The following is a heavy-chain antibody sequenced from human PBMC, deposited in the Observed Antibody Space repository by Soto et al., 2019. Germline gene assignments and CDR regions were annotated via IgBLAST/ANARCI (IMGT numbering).Heavy chain of an antibody. CDR3: AREQEYCTNGVCYGFDP. V-gene: IGHV4-59*01. D-gene: IGHD2-8*01. CDR2: IYYSGST. CDR1: GGSISSYY. Sequence: SETLSLTCTVAGGSISSYYWSWIRQPPGKGLEWIGYIYYSGSTNYNPSLKSRVTISVDTSKNQFSLKLSSVTAADTAVYYCAREQEYCTNGVCYGFDPWGQGTLVTLSS. J-gene: IGHJ5*02.